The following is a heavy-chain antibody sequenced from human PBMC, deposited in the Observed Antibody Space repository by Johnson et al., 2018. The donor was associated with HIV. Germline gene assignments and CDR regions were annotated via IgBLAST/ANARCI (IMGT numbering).Heavy chain of an antibody. J-gene: IGHJ3*02. CDR3: ARACRDGYTCDAFDI. D-gene: IGHD5-24*01. CDR2: IYSGGST. CDR1: GFTVSSNY. V-gene: IGHV3-53*01. Sequence: VQLVESGGGLVQPGMSLRLSCAASGFTVSSNYMSWVRQAPGKGLEWVSVIYSGGSTYYADSVKGRFTISRDNSKNTLYLQMNSLRAEDTAVYYCARACRDGYTCDAFDIWGQGTMVTVSS.